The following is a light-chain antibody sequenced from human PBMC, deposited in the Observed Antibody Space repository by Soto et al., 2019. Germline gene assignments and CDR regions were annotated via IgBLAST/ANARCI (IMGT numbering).Light chain of an antibody. CDR3: QQYDNHPIT. CDR2: AAY. J-gene: IGKJ5*01. Sequence: DIQMTQSPSSLCAAVGDRVTITCQASQDISNSLGWDQQIPGKAPKLLIYAAYSLETMVTSRFSGGGSRSDFIFTISSTPIEDSARYYCQQYDNHPITVAQGTRLESK. CDR1: QDISNS. V-gene: IGKV1-33*01.